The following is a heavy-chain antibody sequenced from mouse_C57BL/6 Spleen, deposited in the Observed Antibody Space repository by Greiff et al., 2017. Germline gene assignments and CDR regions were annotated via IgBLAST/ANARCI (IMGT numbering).Heavy chain of an antibody. Sequence: QVQLKQPGTELVKPGASVKLSCKASGYTFTSYWMHWVKQRPGQGLEWIGNINPSNGGTNYNEKFKSKATLTVDKSSSTAYMQLSSLTSEDSAVYYCARRGIYYDYDGPFFDYWGQGTTLTVSS. CDR1: GYTFTSYW. J-gene: IGHJ2*01. D-gene: IGHD2-4*01. CDR2: INPSNGGT. CDR3: ARRGIYYDYDGPFFDY. V-gene: IGHV1-53*01.